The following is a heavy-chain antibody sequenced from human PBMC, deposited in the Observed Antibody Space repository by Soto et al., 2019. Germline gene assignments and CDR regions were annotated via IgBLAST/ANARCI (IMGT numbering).Heavy chain of an antibody. D-gene: IGHD6-13*01. CDR2: IIPIFGTA. CDR3: ARDRESSSWYSFVGRSYFDY. V-gene: IGHV1-69*13. CDR1: GGTFSSYA. Sequence: ASVKVSCTASGGTFSSYAISWVRQAPGQGLEWMGGIIPIFGTANYAQKFQGRVTITADESTSTAYMELSSLRSEDTAVYYCARDRESSSWYSFVGRSYFDYWGQGTLVTVSS. J-gene: IGHJ4*02.